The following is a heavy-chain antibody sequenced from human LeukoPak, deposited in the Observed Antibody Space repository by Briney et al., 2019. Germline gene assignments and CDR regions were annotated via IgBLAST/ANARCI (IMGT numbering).Heavy chain of an antibody. V-gene: IGHV3-74*01. J-gene: IGHJ3*02. CDR3: VSHVYGGSPFDI. D-gene: IGHD4-23*01. CDR2: INTDGSST. CDR1: GFTFSSYW. Sequence: GGSLRLSCAASGFTFSSYWMHWVRHVPGKGLMWVSRINTDGSSTSYADSVKGRFTISRDNAENTLYLQMNSLRAEDTAVYHCVSHVYGGSPFDIWGQGTMVTVSS.